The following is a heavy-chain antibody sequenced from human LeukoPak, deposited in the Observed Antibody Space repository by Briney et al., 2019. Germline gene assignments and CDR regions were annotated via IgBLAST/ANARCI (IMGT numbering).Heavy chain of an antibody. D-gene: IGHD2-2*01. V-gene: IGHV3-23*01. CDR3: AKEYQLLHYYMDV. CDR2: ISGSGGST. Sequence: GAPLQISCAAAGFTFSSYAISRGRQPPGKGLEGVSAISGSGGSTYYADSVKGLFTISRDNSKNTLYLQMNSLRAEDTAIYYCAKEYQLLHYYMDVWGKGTTVTVSS. CDR1: GFTFSSYA. J-gene: IGHJ6*03.